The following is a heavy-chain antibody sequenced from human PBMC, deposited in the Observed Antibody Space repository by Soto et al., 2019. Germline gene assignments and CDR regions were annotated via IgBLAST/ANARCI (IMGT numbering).Heavy chain of an antibody. CDR2: INHSGST. CDR3: ARGPFDY. J-gene: IGHJ4*02. Sequence: SETLSLTCAVYGGSFSGYYWSWIRQPPGKGLEWIGEINHSGSTNYNPSLKSRVTISVDTSKNQFSLELSSVTAADTAVYYCARGPFDYWAQGTLVTSPQ. CDR1: GGSFSGYY. V-gene: IGHV4-34*01.